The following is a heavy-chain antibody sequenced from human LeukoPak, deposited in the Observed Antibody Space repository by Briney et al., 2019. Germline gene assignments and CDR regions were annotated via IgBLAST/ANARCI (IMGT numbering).Heavy chain of an antibody. CDR2: SYTSGST. V-gene: IGHV4-61*02. D-gene: IGHD2-15*01. Sequence: PSQTLSLTCTVSGGSISSGSYYWSWIRQPAGKGLEWIGRSYTSGSTKYNPSLKSGVTLSVDTSKNQFSLKLSSVTAADTAVYYCARACSGGSCYSPWFDPWGQGTLVTVSS. CDR1: GGSISSGSYY. CDR3: ARACSGGSCYSPWFDP. J-gene: IGHJ5*02.